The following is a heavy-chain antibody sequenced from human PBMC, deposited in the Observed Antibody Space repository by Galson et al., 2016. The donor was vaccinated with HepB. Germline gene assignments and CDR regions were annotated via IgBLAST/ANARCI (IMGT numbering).Heavy chain of an antibody. Sequence: SLRLSCAASGFTFKSYWLSWIRQAPGKGLERVANIKEDGSVKNYVDSVGGRFTISRDNAKNSLYLQMNNLRAEDTAVYYCARDMYTTARDYWGQGTLVTVSS. D-gene: IGHD2/OR15-2a*01. CDR3: ARDMYTTARDY. J-gene: IGHJ4*02. CDR1: GFTFKSYW. V-gene: IGHV3-7*01. CDR2: IKEDGSVK.